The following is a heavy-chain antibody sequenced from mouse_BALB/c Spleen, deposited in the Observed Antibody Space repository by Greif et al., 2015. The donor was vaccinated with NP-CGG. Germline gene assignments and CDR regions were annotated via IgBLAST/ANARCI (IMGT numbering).Heavy chain of an antibody. J-gene: IGHJ2*01. CDR2: INPSTGYT. Sequence: QVQPQQSGAELAKPGASVKMSCKASGYTFTSYWMHWVKQRPGQGLEWIGYINPSTGYTEYNQKFKDKATLTADKSSSTAYMQLSSLTSEDSAVYYCARKGTTVVDYFDYWGQGTTLTVSS. D-gene: IGHD1-1*01. V-gene: IGHV1-7*01. CDR1: GYTFTSYW. CDR3: ARKGTTVVDYFDY.